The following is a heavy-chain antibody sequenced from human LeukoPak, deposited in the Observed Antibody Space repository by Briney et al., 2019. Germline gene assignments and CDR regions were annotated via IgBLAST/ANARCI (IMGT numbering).Heavy chain of an antibody. D-gene: IGHD3-16*01. Sequence: SETLSLTCTVSGGSIISSSYYWGWIRQPPGKGLEWIGNIYYTGSTYYNPSLKSRVTISVDTSKNQFPLKLSSVTAADTAVYYCARFHPSRRMAMRRYGGYMDVWGKGTTVTVSS. CDR1: GGSIISSSYY. V-gene: IGHV4-39*06. CDR3: ARFHPSRRMAMRRYGGYMDV. J-gene: IGHJ6*03. CDR2: IYYTGST.